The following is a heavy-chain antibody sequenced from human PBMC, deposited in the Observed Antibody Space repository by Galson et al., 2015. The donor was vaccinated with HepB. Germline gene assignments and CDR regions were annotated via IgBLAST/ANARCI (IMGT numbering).Heavy chain of an antibody. CDR2: ISSSSSTI. V-gene: IGHV3-48*01. CDR3: ARTRSSYLGLSYYYYGMDV. J-gene: IGHJ6*02. D-gene: IGHD5-24*01. Sequence: SLRLSCAASGFTFSSYSMNWVRQAPGKGLEWVSYISSSSSTIYYADSVKGRFTISRDNAKNSLYLQMNSLRAEDTAVYYCARTRSSYLGLSYYYYGMDVWGQGTTVTVSS. CDR1: GFTFSSYS.